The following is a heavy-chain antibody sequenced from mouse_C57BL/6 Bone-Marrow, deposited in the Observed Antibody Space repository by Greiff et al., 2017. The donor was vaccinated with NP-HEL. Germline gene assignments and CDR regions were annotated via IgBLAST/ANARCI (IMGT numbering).Heavy chain of an antibody. CDR3: ARSIYYDYADDPFYGMDY. Sequence: EVKLMESGGGLVQPGGSLSLSCAASGFTFTDYYMSWVRQPPGKALEWVGFIRNKANGYTIEYSASVKGRFTISRDNSQSILYLQMNALRAEDSATYYCARSIYYDYADDPFYGMDYWGQGTSVTDSS. J-gene: IGHJ4*01. D-gene: IGHD2-4*01. CDR1: GFTFTDYY. V-gene: IGHV7-3*01. CDR2: IRNKANGYTI.